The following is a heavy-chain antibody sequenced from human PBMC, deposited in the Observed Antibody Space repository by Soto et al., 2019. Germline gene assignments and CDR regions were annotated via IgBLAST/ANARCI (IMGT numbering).Heavy chain of an antibody. J-gene: IGHJ4*02. CDR1: GFTFSSYW. D-gene: IGHD3-22*01. Sequence: GGSLRLSCAASGFTFSSYWMHWVRQAPGKGLVWVSRINSDGSSTSYADSVKGRFTISRDNAKNTLYLQMNSLRAEDTAVYYCARDEYYYDSSGYYYYFDYWGQGTLVTVSS. CDR2: INSDGSST. V-gene: IGHV3-74*01. CDR3: ARDEYYYDSSGYYYYFDY.